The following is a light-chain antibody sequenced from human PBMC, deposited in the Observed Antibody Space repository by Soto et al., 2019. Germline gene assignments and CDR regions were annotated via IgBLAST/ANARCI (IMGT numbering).Light chain of an antibody. J-gene: IGKJ1*01. CDR1: PRDSSS. Sequence: IVMTQSPATMSVSXGERATLTSRTSPRDSSSLARYQEKPGLAPRLXXYDSSNRANGSPARFSGSGSVTAFTPTISSLQSEDFAVYYGQQYNNWPWTFGQGTKV. V-gene: IGKV3-15*01. CDR2: DSS. CDR3: QQYNNWPWT.